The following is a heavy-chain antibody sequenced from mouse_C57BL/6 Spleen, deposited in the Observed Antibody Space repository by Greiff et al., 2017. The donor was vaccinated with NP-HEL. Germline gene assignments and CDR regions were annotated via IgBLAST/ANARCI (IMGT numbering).Heavy chain of an antibody. V-gene: IGHV6-3*01. D-gene: IGHD2-5*01. Sequence: EVKLMESGGGLVQPGGSMKLSCVASGFTFSNYWMNWVRQSPEKGLEWVAQIRLKSDNYATHYAESVKGRFTISRDDSKSSVYLQMNNLRAEDTGIYYCSSFYYSNYGYFDYWGQGTTLTVSS. CDR1: GFTFSNYW. CDR3: SSFYYSNYGYFDY. CDR2: IRLKSDNYAT. J-gene: IGHJ2*01.